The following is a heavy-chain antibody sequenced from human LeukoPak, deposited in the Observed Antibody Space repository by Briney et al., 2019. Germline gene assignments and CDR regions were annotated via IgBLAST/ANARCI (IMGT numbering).Heavy chain of an antibody. D-gene: IGHD3-22*01. Sequence: SETLSLTCTVSGGSISSYYWSWIRQPPGKGLEWIGYIYYSGSTNCNPSLKSRVTISVDTSKNQFSLKLSSVTAADTAVYYCARDRDYYGSSGRTYYYYGIDLWGQGTTVTVSS. CDR3: ARDRDYYGSSGRTYYYYGIDL. V-gene: IGHV4-59*01. J-gene: IGHJ6*02. CDR2: IYYSGST. CDR1: GGSISSYY.